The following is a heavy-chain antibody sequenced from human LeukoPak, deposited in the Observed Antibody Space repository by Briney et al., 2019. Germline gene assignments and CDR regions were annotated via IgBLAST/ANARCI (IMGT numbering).Heavy chain of an antibody. Sequence: ASVKVSCKASGYTFTSYDINWVRQATGQGLEWMGWMNPNSGNTGYAQKFQGRVTMTRNTSISTAYMELSSLRSEDTAVYYCARVTVAAAGISWFNPWGQGTLVTVSS. CDR3: ARVTVAAAGISWFNP. D-gene: IGHD6-13*01. CDR1: GYTFTSYD. V-gene: IGHV1-8*01. J-gene: IGHJ5*02. CDR2: MNPNSGNT.